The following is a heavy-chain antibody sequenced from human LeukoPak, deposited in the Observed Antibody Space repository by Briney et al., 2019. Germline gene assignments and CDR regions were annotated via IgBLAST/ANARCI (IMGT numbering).Heavy chain of an antibody. CDR1: GGSISSYY. J-gene: IGHJ5*02. D-gene: IGHD3-3*01. Sequence: SETLSLTCTVSGGSISSYYWSWIRQPPGKGLEWIGYIYYSGSTNYNPSLKSRVTISADTSKNQFSLKLNSVTAADTAVYYCAKNGQSGFSFDPWGQGTLVTVSS. CDR2: IYYSGST. CDR3: AKNGQSGFSFDP. V-gene: IGHV4-59*12.